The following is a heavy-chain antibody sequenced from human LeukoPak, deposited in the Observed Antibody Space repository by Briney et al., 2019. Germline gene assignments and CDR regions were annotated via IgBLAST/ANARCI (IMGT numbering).Heavy chain of an antibody. CDR2: ISAYNGNT. CDR3: ARDHGSPYSSGWYIGYNWFDP. V-gene: IGHV1-18*01. D-gene: IGHD6-19*01. J-gene: IGHJ5*02. CDR1: GYTFTSYG. Sequence: GASVKVSCKASGYTFTSYGISWVRQAPGQGLEWMGWISAYNGNTNYAQNLQGRVTMTTDTSTNTAYMELRSLRSDDTAVYYCARDHGSPYSSGWYIGYNWFDPWGQGTLVTVSS.